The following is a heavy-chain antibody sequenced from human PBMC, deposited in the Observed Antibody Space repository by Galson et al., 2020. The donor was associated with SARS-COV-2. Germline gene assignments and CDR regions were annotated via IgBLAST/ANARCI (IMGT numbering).Heavy chain of an antibody. Sequence: GESLKISCAASGFTFSSSWMHWVRQAPGKGLVWVSRINSDGSSTSYAYSVKGRFTISRDNAKNTLYLQMNSLRAEDTAVYYCARVGTRSGWKYYFDYWGQGTLVTVSS. D-gene: IGHD6-19*01. CDR1: GFTFSSSW. CDR3: ARVGTRSGWKYYFDY. V-gene: IGHV3-74*01. CDR2: INSDGSST. J-gene: IGHJ4*02.